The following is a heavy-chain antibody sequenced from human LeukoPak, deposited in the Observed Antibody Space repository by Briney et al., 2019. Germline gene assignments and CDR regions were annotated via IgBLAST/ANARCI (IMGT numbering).Heavy chain of an antibody. CDR1: GFAFDEHG. V-gene: IGHV3-20*04. CDR3: ARAPITSPFYFDS. J-gene: IGHJ4*02. D-gene: IGHD2-2*01. Sequence: GGSLRLSCTASGFAFDEHGMSWVRQVPGKGLEWVSGINWSGGSTGYADPLRGRFTISRDNAKNSLYLQMDSLRAEDMALYYCARAPITSPFYFDSWGQGTLVTVSS. CDR2: INWSGGST.